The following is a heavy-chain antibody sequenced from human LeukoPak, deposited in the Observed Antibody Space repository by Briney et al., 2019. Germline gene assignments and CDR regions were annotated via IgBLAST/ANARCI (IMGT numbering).Heavy chain of an antibody. D-gene: IGHD1-26*01. CDR1: GFTFSSYE. CDR2: ISTSGRTI. V-gene: IGHV3-48*03. CDR3: ARGSGSYDY. Sequence: GGSLRLSCAASGFTFSSYEMNWVRQAPGKGLEWVSYISTSGRTIYYADSVKGRFTISRDNAKNSLYLQMNSLRADDTAVYYCARGSGSYDYWGQGTLVTVSS. J-gene: IGHJ4*02.